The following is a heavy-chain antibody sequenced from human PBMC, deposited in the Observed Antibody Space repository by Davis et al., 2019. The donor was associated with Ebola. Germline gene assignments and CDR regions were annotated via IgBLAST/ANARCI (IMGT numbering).Heavy chain of an antibody. V-gene: IGHV3-30*03. D-gene: IGHD1-26*01. CDR1: GFIFSTYG. CDR3: ASGLVGGQGRFDF. CDR2: ISSDGSTK. Sequence: PGGSLRLSCAASGFIFSTYGMHWVRQAPGKGLDWVAVISSDGSTKYYAESVKGRFTVSRDNSKNTLYLQMNSLRPEDTAVYFCASGLVGGQGRFDFWGQGNLVTVSS. J-gene: IGHJ4*02.